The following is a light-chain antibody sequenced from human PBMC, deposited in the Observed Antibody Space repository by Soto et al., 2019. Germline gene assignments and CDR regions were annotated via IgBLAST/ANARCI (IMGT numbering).Light chain of an antibody. J-gene: IGKJ1*01. CDR1: QTISSW. CDR3: QHYNSYSEA. CDR2: KAS. V-gene: IGKV1-5*03. Sequence: QMKQSPSTVSVSKGDRVTITCRASQTISSWLAWYQQRPGKARKLLIYKASTLKSGVPSRFSGSGSGTEFTLTISRLQPDDFATYYCQHYNSYSEAFGQGTKVDI.